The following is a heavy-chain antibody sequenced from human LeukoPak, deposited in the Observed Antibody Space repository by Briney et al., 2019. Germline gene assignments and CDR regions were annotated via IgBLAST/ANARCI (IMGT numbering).Heavy chain of an antibody. D-gene: IGHD5-12*01. CDR1: GDSISSYY. Sequence: PSETLSLTCTVSGDSISSYYWSWIRQPAGKGLEWIGRIYTSGSTNYNPSLKSRVTMSVDTSKNQFSLKLSSAPAADTAVYYCAGGGYSAYDYYYYYYYMDVWGTGTTVTVSS. CDR2: IYTSGST. V-gene: IGHV4-4*07. CDR3: AGGGYSAYDYYYYYYYMDV. J-gene: IGHJ6*03.